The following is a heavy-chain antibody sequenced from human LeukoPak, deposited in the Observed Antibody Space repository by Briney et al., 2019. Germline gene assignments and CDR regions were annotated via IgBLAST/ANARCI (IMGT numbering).Heavy chain of an antibody. CDR3: ARVYQLGYYYYYMDV. J-gene: IGHJ6*03. CDR2: IYYSGST. D-gene: IGHD2-2*01. Sequence: SETLSLTCAVSGGSISSSSYYWGWIRQPPGKGLEWIGSIYYSGSTYYNPSLKSRVTISVDTSKNQFSLKLSSVTAADTAVYYCARVYQLGYYYYYMDVWDKGTTVTVSS. CDR1: GGSISSSSYY. V-gene: IGHV4-39*07.